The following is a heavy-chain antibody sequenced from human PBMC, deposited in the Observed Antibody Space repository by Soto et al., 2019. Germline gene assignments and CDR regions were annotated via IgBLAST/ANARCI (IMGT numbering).Heavy chain of an antibody. D-gene: IGHD6-19*01. CDR3: ARGRWERSGWYYLDY. V-gene: IGHV1-3*01. CDR2: TNAGNDDR. CDR1: GYIFTNYA. Sequence: QVQLLQSGAEVKKPGASVKISCKTSGYIFTNYAVHWVRQAPGQSLEWMGWTNAGNDDRRYSQTFQDRITITRDASATTAYMELSVIYGDTAIYYCARGRWERSGWYYLDYWGQGTLVTVSS. J-gene: IGHJ4*02.